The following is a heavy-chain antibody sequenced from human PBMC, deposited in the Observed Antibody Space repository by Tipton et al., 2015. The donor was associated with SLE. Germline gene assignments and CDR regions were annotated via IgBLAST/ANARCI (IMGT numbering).Heavy chain of an antibody. V-gene: IGHV4-39*07. CDR2: IYYSGST. D-gene: IGHD6-6*01. J-gene: IGHJ4*02. CDR3: ARHNNAGSSSPYYFDS. Sequence: TLSLTCTVSGGSISSSSYYWGWIRQPPGKGLEWMGSIYYSGSTYYNPSLKSRVTISVDTSKNQFSLKLSSVTAADTAVYYCARHNNAGSSSPYYFDSWGQGTLVTVFS. CDR1: GGSISSSSYY.